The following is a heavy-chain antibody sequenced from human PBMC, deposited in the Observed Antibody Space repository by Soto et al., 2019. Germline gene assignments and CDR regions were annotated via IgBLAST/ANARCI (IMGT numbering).Heavy chain of an antibody. Sequence: GASVKVSCKASGGTFSSYAISWVRQAPGQGLEWMGGIIPIFGTANYAQKFQGRVTITADESTSTAYMELSSLRPECPAGYYCARGGAYSSSWPPLDAFDIRGKGTMVT. V-gene: IGHV1-69*13. CDR3: ARGGAYSSSWPPLDAFDI. J-gene: IGHJ3*02. D-gene: IGHD6-13*01. CDR1: GGTFSSYA. CDR2: IIPIFGTA.